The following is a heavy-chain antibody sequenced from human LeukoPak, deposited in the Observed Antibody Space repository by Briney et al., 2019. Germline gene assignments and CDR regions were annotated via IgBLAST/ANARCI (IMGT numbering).Heavy chain of an antibody. Sequence: ASVKVSCKASGYTFTTYGINWVRQAPGQGLEWMGWISTYNGNTNYAHKLQGRVTMTTDTSTSTAYMELRSLRSDDTAVYYCARRDQLPIKALDYWGQGTLVTVSS. CDR2: ISTYNGNT. CDR3: ARRDQLPIKALDY. J-gene: IGHJ4*02. CDR1: GYTFTTYG. D-gene: IGHD2-2*01. V-gene: IGHV1-18*01.